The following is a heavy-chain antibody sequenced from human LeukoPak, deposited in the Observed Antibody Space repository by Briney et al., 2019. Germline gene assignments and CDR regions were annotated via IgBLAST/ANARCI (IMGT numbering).Heavy chain of an antibody. CDR3: AKDYYDSSGLYYFDY. J-gene: IGHJ4*02. D-gene: IGHD3-22*01. V-gene: IGHV3-33*06. CDR2: IWYDGSNK. CDR1: GFTFSSYG. Sequence: GGSLRLSCAPSGFTFSSYGMHWVRQAPGKGLEWVAVIWYDGSNKYYADSVKGRFSISRDNSKNTLYLQMNSLRAEDTAVYYCAKDYYDSSGLYYFDYWGQGTLVTVSS.